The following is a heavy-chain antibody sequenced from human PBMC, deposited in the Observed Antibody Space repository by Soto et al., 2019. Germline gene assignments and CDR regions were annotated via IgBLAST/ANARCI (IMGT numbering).Heavy chain of an antibody. V-gene: IGHV1-18*01. D-gene: IGHD5-12*01. CDR3: ARVATINYYYYGMDV. CDR1: GYTFTSYG. Sequence: ASVKVSCKASGYTFTSYGISWVRQAPGQGLEWMGWISAYNGNTNYAQKLQGRVTMTTDTSTSTAYTELRSLRSDDTAVYYCARVATINYYYYGMDVWGQGTTVTVSS. CDR2: ISAYNGNT. J-gene: IGHJ6*02.